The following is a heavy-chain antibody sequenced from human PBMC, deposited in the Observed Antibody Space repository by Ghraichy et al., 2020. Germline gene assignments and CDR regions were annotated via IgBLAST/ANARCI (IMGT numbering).Heavy chain of an antibody. J-gene: IGHJ6*02. CDR2: IKQDGSEK. V-gene: IGHV3-7*01. Sequence: GGSLRLSCAASGFTFSSYWMSWVRQAPGKGLEWVANIKQDGSEKYYVDSVKGRFTISRDNAKNSLYLQMNSLRAEDTAVYYCARDMAPSFWSGYYTSYYYYGMDVWGQGTTVTVSS. D-gene: IGHD3-3*01. CDR1: GFTFSSYW. CDR3: ARDMAPSFWSGYYTSYYYYGMDV.